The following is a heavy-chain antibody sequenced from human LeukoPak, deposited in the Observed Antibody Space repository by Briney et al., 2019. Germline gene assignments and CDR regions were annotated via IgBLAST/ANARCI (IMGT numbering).Heavy chain of an antibody. CDR2: ISSSSSTI. CDR1: GFTFSSYC. J-gene: IGHJ6*03. CDR3: ARDTFNYYYMDV. Sequence: GGSLRLSCAASGFTFSSYCMNWVRQAPGKGLEWVSYISSSSSTIYYADSVKGRFTISRDNAKNSLYLQMNSLRAEDTAVYYCARDTFNYYYMDVWGKGTTVTVSS. V-gene: IGHV3-48*01.